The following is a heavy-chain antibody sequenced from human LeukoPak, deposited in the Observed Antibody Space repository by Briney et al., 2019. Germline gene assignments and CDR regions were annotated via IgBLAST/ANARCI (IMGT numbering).Heavy chain of an antibody. Sequence: GGTLRLSCAASGFTFSSYGMSWVRQAPGKGLEWVSSISSSSSYIYYADSVKGRFTISRDNAKNSLYLQMNSLRAEDTAVYYCARVSGDGESSYRALDIWGQGTMVTVSS. D-gene: IGHD1-26*01. CDR1: GFTFSSYG. V-gene: IGHV3-21*01. J-gene: IGHJ3*02. CDR2: ISSSSSYI. CDR3: ARVSGDGESSYRALDI.